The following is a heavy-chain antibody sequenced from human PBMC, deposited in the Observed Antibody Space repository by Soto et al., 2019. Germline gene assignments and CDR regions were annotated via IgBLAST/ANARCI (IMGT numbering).Heavy chain of an antibody. D-gene: IGHD2-2*01. V-gene: IGHV4-34*01. CDR3: ARGRGPYCSGTTCFDGPIDY. J-gene: IGHJ4*02. Sequence: SETLSLTCAVYGGSFSGYYWSWIRQPPGKGLEWIGEINHSGGSNYNPSLKSRVTLSVDTSKNQFSLNLTSVTAADTAVYYCARGRGPYCSGTTCFDGPIDYWGQGPLVTVSS. CDR1: GGSFSGYY. CDR2: INHSGGS.